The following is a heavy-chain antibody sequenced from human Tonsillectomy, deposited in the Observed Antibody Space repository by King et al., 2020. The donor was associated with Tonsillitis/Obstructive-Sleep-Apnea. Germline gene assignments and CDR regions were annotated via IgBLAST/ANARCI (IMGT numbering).Heavy chain of an antibody. CDR1: GFTFSSYA. Sequence: QLVQSGGGVVQPGRSLRLSCAASGFTFSSYAMHWVRQAPGKGLEWVAVISYDGSNKYYADSVKGRFTISRDNSKNTLYLQMNSLRAEDTAVYYCARDWVVVVPAAPYGMDVWGQGTTVTVSS. V-gene: IGHV3-30*04. CDR2: ISYDGSNK. CDR3: ARDWVVVVPAAPYGMDV. J-gene: IGHJ6*02. D-gene: IGHD2-2*01.